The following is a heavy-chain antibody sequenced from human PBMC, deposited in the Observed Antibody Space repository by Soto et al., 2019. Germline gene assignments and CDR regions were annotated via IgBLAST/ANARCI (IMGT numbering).Heavy chain of an antibody. V-gene: IGHV3-21*01. CDR3: ARDGRSYYDFWSGYYTSAGYYYYGMDV. J-gene: IGHJ6*02. Sequence: PGGSLRLSCAASGFTFSSYSMNWVRQAPGKGLEWVSSISSSSSYIYYADSVKGRFTISRDNAKNSLYLQMNSLRAEGTAVYYCARDGRSYYDFWSGYYTSAGYYYYGMDVWGQGTTVTVSS. CDR1: GFTFSSYS. D-gene: IGHD3-3*01. CDR2: ISSSSSYI.